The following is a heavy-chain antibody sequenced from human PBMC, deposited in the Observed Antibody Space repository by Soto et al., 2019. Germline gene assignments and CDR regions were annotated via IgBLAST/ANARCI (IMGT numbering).Heavy chain of an antibody. CDR1: GLTLSTSS. J-gene: IGHJ5*02. CDR2: IRRHTSVT. V-gene: IGHV3-48*01. CDR3: GKVADSCSYTVDR. D-gene: IGHD2-21*01. Sequence: EVQLVESGGMLVQPGGSLRLSCAASGLTLSTSSMNWVRQAPGKGLEWISYIRRHTSVTAYADSVKSRFTISSDSAKNSLYLQIDSLRVEDTAVYYCGKVADSCSYTVDRWCQGTVVTVPS.